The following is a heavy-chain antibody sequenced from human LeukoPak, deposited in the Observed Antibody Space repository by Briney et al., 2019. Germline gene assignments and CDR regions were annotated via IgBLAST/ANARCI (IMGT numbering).Heavy chain of an antibody. J-gene: IGHJ5*02. CDR2: INPNSGDT. D-gene: IGHD3-10*01. Sequence: GASVKVSCKASGYTFTDYYINWVRQAPGQGLEWIGWINPNSGDTNYAQKFQDRVTMIRDTSISTAYIELNFLRSDDTAVFYCARGDYYGSPKVVAAWGQGTLVTVSS. CDR3: ARGDYYGSPKVVAA. CDR1: GYTFTDYY. V-gene: IGHV1-2*02.